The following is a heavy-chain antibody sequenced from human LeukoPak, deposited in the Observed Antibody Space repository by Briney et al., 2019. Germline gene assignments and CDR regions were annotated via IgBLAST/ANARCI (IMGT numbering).Heavy chain of an antibody. CDR2: ISAYNGNT. D-gene: IGHD2-2*03. CDR1: GYTFTSYG. CDR3: ARGGYCRSTSCPYNWFDP. V-gene: IGHV1-18*01. Sequence: GASVKVSCKASGYTFTSYGISWVRQAPGQGLEWMGWISAYNGNTNYAQKLQGRVTMTTDTSTSTAYMELRSLRSDDTSVYYCARGGYCRSTSCPYNWFDPWGQGTLVTVSS. J-gene: IGHJ5*02.